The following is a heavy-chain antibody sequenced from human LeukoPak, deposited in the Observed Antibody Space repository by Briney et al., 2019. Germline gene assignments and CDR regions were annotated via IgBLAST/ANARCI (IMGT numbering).Heavy chain of an antibody. J-gene: IGHJ3*02. CDR3: ARAGSSTSWRPSGAFDI. D-gene: IGHD2-2*01. Sequence: SETLSLTCTVSGGSISSYYWSWIRQPPGKGLEWIGYIYYSGSTNYNPSLKSRVTISVDTSKNQFSLKLSSVTAADTAVYYCARAGSSTSWRPSGAFDIRGQGTMVTVSS. CDR1: GGSISSYY. CDR2: IYYSGST. V-gene: IGHV4-59*01.